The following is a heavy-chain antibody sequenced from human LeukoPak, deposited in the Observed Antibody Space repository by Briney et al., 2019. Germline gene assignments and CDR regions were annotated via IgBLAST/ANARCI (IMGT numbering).Heavy chain of an antibody. V-gene: IGHV3-23*01. J-gene: IGHJ4*02. D-gene: IGHD4-11*01. Sequence: GGSLRLSCAASGFTFSSYALNWVRQAPGKGLEWVSVIYSGGSTYYADSVKGRFTISRDNSKNTVYLQMKSLGAEDTAVYFCARDRNFPRDQFDYWGQGTLVTVSS. CDR2: IYSGGST. CDR1: GFTFSSYA. CDR3: ARDRNFPRDQFDY.